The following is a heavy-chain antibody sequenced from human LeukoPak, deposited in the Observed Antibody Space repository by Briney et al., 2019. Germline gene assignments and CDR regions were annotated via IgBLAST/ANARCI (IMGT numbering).Heavy chain of an antibody. CDR1: GYTFTSYA. J-gene: IGHJ4*02. CDR3: ARDRVSSVTRPFDY. Sequence: ASVKVSCKASGYTFTSYAMHWVRQAPGQRLEWMGWINAGNGNTKYSQKFQGRVTMTTDTSTSTAYMELRSLRSDDTAVYYCARDRVSSVTRPFDYWGQGTLVTVSS. CDR2: INAGNGNT. D-gene: IGHD6-19*01. V-gene: IGHV1-3*01.